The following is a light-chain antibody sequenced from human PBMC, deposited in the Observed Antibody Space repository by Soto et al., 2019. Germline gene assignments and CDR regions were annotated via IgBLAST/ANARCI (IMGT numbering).Light chain of an antibody. V-gene: IGLV6-57*04. CDR1: SGSIASNS. CDR3: QSYDSRNVV. J-gene: IGLJ2*01. Sequence: VTQPHSVSESPGQTVTISFTRSSGSIASNSVQWYQHRPGSAPTTVIYEDNQRPSGVPDRFSGSIDSSSNSASLTISGLKPEEEADYYCQSYDSRNVVFGGGTKRPVL. CDR2: EDN.